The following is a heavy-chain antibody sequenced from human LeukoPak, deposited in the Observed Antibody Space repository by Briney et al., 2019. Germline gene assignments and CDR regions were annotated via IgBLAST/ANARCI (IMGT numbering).Heavy chain of an antibody. J-gene: IGHJ6*03. CDR1: GFTFSSYG. D-gene: IGHD6-13*01. V-gene: IGHV3-30*02. Sequence: GGSLRLSCAASGFTFSSYGMHWVRQAPGKGLEWVAFIRYDGSNKYYADSVKGRFTISRDNSKNTLYLQMNSLRAEDTAVYYCAKEQYSSSWYAYYYYYYMDVWGKGTTVTVSS. CDR3: AKEQYSSSWYAYYYYYYMDV. CDR2: IRYDGSNK.